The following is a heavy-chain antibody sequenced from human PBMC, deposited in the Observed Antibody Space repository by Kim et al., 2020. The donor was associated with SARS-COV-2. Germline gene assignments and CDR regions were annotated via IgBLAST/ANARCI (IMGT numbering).Heavy chain of an antibody. V-gene: IGHV4-4*07. CDR3: ARGLLEVATYYYYGMDV. J-gene: IGHJ6*02. CDR2: IHTSGGS. D-gene: IGHD5-12*01. CDR1: GGSITNYY. Sequence: SETLSLTCSVSGGSITNYYWSWIRQSAGKGLEYIGRIHTSGGSSYNPFLKSRLTMSIDTSKNQFSLKLSSVTAADTAVYYCARGLLEVATYYYYGMDVWGQGITVTVSS.